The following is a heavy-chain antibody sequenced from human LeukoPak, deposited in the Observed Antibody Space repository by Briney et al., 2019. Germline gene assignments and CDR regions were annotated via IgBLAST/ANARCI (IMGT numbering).Heavy chain of an antibody. CDR2: ISSSSGIV. J-gene: IGHJ4*02. CDR1: GFTFSSYS. D-gene: IGHD1-1*01. CDR3: VKDRKDAWTFDF. V-gene: IGHV3-48*01. Sequence: GGSLRLSCAASGFTFSSYSLNWVRQAAGKGREWVSYISSSSGIVYYADSVKGRFTTSRDNSQTALYLQMDSLRPEDTAIYYCVKDRKDAWTFDFWRQATLVSDSS.